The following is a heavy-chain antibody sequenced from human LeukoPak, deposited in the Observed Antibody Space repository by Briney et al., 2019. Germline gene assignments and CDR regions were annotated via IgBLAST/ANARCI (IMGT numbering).Heavy chain of an antibody. J-gene: IGHJ6*03. CDR3: ARGVIFGPRGYYYMDV. V-gene: IGHV4-4*07. CDR1: GGSISSYY. Sequence: SETLSLTCTVSGGSISSYYWSWIRQPAGKGLEWIGRIYTSGSTNYNPSLKSRVTMSVDTSKNQFSLKLSSVTAADTAVYYCARGVIFGPRGYYYMDVWGKGTTVTVSS. CDR2: IYTSGST. D-gene: IGHD3/OR15-3a*01.